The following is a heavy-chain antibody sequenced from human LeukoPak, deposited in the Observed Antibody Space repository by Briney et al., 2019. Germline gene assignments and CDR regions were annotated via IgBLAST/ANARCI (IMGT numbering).Heavy chain of an antibody. CDR1: GYTFTSYY. CDR3: ARESIFGVVLSSHFDY. Sequence: ASVKVSCKASGYTFTSYYMHWVRQAPGQGLEWMGIINPSGGSTSYAQKLQGRVTMTTDTSTSTAYMELRSLRSDDTAVYYCARESIFGVVLSSHFDYWGQGTLVTVSS. CDR2: INPSGGST. D-gene: IGHD3-3*01. J-gene: IGHJ4*02. V-gene: IGHV1-46*01.